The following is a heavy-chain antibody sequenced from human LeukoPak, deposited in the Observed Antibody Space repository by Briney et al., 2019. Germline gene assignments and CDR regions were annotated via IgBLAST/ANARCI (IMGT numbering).Heavy chain of an antibody. D-gene: IGHD1-26*01. CDR2: IYYSGST. V-gene: IGHV4-39*01. J-gene: IGHJ4*02. CDR1: GGSISSSTYY. CDR3: ARGPGTNLDY. Sequence: SETLSLTCIVSGGSISSSTYYWGWIRQPPGKGLEWIGSIYYSGSTYYNPSLKSRVTISVDTSKNQFSLKLSSVTAADTAVYYCARGPGTNLDYWGQGTLVTVSS.